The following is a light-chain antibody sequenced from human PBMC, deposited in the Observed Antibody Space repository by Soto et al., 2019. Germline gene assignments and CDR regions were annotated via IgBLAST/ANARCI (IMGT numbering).Light chain of an antibody. Sequence: QSVLTQPASVSGSPGQSITISCTGTSSDVGGYKYVSWYQQHPGKAPKLMIYEVSNRPSGVSNRFSGSKSGNTASLTISGLQAEDEADYYCCSYTGRSTYVFGTGTKLTVL. V-gene: IGLV2-14*01. CDR1: SSDVGGYKY. CDR2: EVS. CDR3: CSYTGRSTYV. J-gene: IGLJ1*01.